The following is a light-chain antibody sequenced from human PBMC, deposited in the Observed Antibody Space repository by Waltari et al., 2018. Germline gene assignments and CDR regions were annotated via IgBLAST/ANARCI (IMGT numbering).Light chain of an antibody. CDR2: VAT. Sequence: ETTLTQSPAFMSATPGDKGNISCKASQDIDDDMNWYQQKPGEAAIFLIQVATVLVPGIPRRFSGSGYGTDFSLTFKNIESEDAAYYFCQQRDNLFIFGGGTKVEI. CDR3: QQRDNLFI. J-gene: IGKJ4*01. V-gene: IGKV5-2*01. CDR1: QDIDDD.